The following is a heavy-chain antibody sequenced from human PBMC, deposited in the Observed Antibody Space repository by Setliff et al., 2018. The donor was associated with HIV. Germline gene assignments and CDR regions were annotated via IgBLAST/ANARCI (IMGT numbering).Heavy chain of an antibody. Sequence: PSETLSLTCTVSGASISSGGYYWNWIRQPAGKGLEWIGHIHTSGSTKYNPSLKSRVTISADTSKNQFSLNLSSVTAAETAVYYCARVGYHGSGRYSFDYWGQGTLVTVSS. CDR1: GASISSGGYY. J-gene: IGHJ4*02. D-gene: IGHD3-10*01. CDR3: ARVGYHGSGRYSFDY. CDR2: IHTSGST. V-gene: IGHV4-61*09.